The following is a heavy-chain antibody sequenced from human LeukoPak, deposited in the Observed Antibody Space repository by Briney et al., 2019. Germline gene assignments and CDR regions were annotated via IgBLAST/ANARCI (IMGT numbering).Heavy chain of an antibody. CDR1: TFTFSNYG. V-gene: IGHV3-30*19. D-gene: IGHD2-2*02. CDR2: ISYDGSNK. Sequence: GGSLRLSCAASTFTFSNYGMHWVRQAPGKGLEWVAVISYDGSNKYYADSVKGRFTISRDNSKNTLYLQMNSLRAEDTAVYYCAREWPDCSSTSCYTGLDYWGQGTLVTVSS. J-gene: IGHJ4*02. CDR3: AREWPDCSSTSCYTGLDY.